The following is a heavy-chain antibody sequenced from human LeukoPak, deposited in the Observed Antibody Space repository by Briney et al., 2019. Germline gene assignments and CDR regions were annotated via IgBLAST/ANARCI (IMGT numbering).Heavy chain of an antibody. CDR3: ARERFDTSGRRLLDS. CDR1: GGSFTSGGFY. Sequence: SETLSLTCTVSGGSFTSGGFYWSWISQHPRKGLEWIGFIYSSGTTYFNPSLSSRVSISVDTSKYQFSLKLSSVTAADTAVYYCARERFDTSGRRLLDSWGQGTLVTVSS. J-gene: IGHJ4*02. V-gene: IGHV4-31*03. D-gene: IGHD3-22*01. CDR2: IYSSGTT.